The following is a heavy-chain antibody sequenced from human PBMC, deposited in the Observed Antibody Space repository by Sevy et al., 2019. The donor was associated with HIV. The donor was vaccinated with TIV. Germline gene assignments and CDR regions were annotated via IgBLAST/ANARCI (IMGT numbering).Heavy chain of an antibody. CDR3: AREGCSKPHDY. CDR1: EFTFSKYS. D-gene: IGHD3-10*02. J-gene: IGHJ4*02. CDR2: LSFGCGEI. Sequence: GGSLRLSCAASEFTFSKYSMSWVRQPPGKGLEWVSTLSFGCGEINYADSVKGRFTISRDNSKNTLYLQMHSLRAEDTAVYYCAREGCSKPHDYWGQGTLVTVSS. V-gene: IGHV3-23*01.